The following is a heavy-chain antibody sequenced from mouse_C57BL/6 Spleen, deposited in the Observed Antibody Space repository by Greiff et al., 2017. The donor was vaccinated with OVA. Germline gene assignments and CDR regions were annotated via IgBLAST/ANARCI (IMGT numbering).Heavy chain of an antibody. Sequence: EVKLVESGGGLVKPGGSLKLSCAASGFTFSDYGMHWVRQAPEKGLEWVAYISSGSSTIYYADTVKGRFTISRDNAKNTLFLQMTSLRSEDTAMYYCAGSNLRGGFAYWGQGTLVTVSA. CDR3: AGSNLRGGFAY. D-gene: IGHD2-5*01. CDR2: ISSGSSTI. CDR1: GFTFSDYG. J-gene: IGHJ3*01. V-gene: IGHV5-17*01.